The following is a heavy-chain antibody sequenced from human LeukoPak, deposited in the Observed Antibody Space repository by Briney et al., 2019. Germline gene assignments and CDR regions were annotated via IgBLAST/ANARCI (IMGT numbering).Heavy chain of an antibody. Sequence: PSETLSLTCTVSGYSIRSGYHWGWIRQPPGKGLEWIGSMYHSGSTYYNPSLRSRVIISVDTSKNQFSLKLSSVTAADTAVYYCARVRIYGSGSDHFDYWGQGTLVTVSS. J-gene: IGHJ4*02. CDR2: MYHSGST. CDR1: GYSIRSGYH. V-gene: IGHV4-38-2*02. D-gene: IGHD3-10*01. CDR3: ARVRIYGSGSDHFDY.